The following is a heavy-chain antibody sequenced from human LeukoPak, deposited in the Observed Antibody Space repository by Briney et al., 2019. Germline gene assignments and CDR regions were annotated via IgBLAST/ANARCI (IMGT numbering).Heavy chain of an antibody. V-gene: IGHV3-23*01. Sequence: GGSLRLSCAASGFTFSNHWMNWVRQAPGKGLEWVSAIGTNGGTTYYADSVKGRFTISSDNSKNTLYLQMNRLIAGDTALYYFPKQRPAPCTGYWGEGSLVSVSS. J-gene: IGHJ4*02. D-gene: IGHD2-2*01. CDR3: PKQRPAPCTGY. CDR1: GFTFSNHW. CDR2: IGTNGGTT.